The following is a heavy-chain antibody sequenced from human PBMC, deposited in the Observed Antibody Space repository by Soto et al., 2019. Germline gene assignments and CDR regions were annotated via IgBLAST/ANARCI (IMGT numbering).Heavy chain of an antibody. V-gene: IGHV3-23*01. J-gene: IGHJ5*02. Sequence: GGSLRLSCAASGFTFSSYAMSWVRQAPGKGLEWVSAISGSGGSTYYADSVKGRFTISRDSSKNTLYLQMNSLRAEDTAVYYCAKDPENWNDALGWFDPWGQGTLVTVSS. D-gene: IGHD1-1*01. CDR1: GFTFSSYA. CDR3: AKDPENWNDALGWFDP. CDR2: ISGSGGST.